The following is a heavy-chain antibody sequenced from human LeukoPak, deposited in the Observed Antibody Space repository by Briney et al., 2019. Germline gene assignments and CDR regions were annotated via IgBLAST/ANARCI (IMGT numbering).Heavy chain of an antibody. CDR2: INSDGSST. CDR3: ARDMTMVRGVIDY. J-gene: IGHJ4*02. CDR1: GFTFSSYW. D-gene: IGHD3-10*01. Sequence: GGSLRLSCAASGFTFSSYWMHWVRQAPGKGLVWVSRINSDGSSTSYADSVKGRFTISRDNAKNSLYLQMNSLRAEDTAVYYCARDMTMVRGVIDYWGQGTLVTVSS. V-gene: IGHV3-74*01.